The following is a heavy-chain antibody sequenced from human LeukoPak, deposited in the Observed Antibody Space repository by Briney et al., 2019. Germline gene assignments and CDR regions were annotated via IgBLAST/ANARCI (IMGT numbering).Heavy chain of an antibody. D-gene: IGHD1-7*01. CDR3: ARSPRGTSPCDY. V-gene: IGHV3-15*07. CDR1: GFTFSNAW. CDR2: IKSKTDGGTT. J-gene: IGHJ4*02. Sequence: GGSLRLSCAASGFTFSNAWMNWVRQAPGKGLEWVGRIKSKTDGGTTDYAAPVKGRFTISRDDSKNTLYLQMNSLKTEDTAVYYCARSPRGTSPCDYWGPGTLVTVSS.